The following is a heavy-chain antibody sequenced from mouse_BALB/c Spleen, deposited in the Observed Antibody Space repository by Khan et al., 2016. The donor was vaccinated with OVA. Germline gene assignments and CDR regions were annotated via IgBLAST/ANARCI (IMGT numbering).Heavy chain of an antibody. CDR1: GFSLTSDG. CDR3: AKLRVYYFDS. V-gene: IGHV2-3*01. J-gene: IGHJ2*01. Sequence: VQLVESGPGLVAPSQSLSITCTVSGFSLTSDGVSWVRQPPGKGLEWLGVIWGDVSANNHSALRSRLSIRKDNSTSQVFFKLNSLQTDDTATYYCAKLRVYYFDSWGQGTTLTVSS. CDR2: IWGDVSA.